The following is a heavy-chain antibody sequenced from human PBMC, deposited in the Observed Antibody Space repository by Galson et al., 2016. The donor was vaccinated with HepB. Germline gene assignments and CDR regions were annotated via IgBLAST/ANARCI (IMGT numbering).Heavy chain of an antibody. CDR2: IDHSGSA. Sequence: SETLSLTCGVYGASFSAYSWGWIRQPPGKGLEWIGKIDHSGSANYNPSLKSRVTISLDTSKNQFSLRLSSVTAADTAVYYCASGGESSFDYWGQGTLVIVSS. D-gene: IGHD3-10*01. CDR1: GASFSAYS. J-gene: IGHJ4*02. CDR3: ASGGESSFDY. V-gene: IGHV4-34*01.